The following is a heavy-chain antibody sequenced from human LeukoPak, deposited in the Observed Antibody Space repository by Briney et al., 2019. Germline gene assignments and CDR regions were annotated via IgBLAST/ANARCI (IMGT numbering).Heavy chain of an antibody. CDR3: AREYTGGYFDY. D-gene: IGHD1-14*01. V-gene: IGHV1-46*01. Sequence: SVKVSCKASGYTFISYFIHWVRQALGQGLEWMGMINPSSGGTNYAQKFLGRVTMTRDTSTSTVYMELSSLRSEDTAVYYCAREYTGGYFDYWGRGTLVTVSS. CDR1: GYTFISYF. J-gene: IGHJ4*02. CDR2: INPSSGGT.